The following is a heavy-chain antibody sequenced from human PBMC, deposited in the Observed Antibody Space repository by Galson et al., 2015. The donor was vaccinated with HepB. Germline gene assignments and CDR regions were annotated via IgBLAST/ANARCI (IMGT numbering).Heavy chain of an antibody. D-gene: IGHD2-2*01. CDR1: GYTFTSYG. CDR2: INPNNGGI. J-gene: IGHJ5*02. CDR3: ARFADIVVIPAILSNNWFDP. V-gene: IGHV1-18*04. Sequence: SVKVSCKASGYTFTSYGISWVRQAPGQGLEWVGWINPNNGGINYAQKFQARVTMTTDTSTSTAYMELRSLTSADTAVYYCARFADIVVIPAILSNNWFDPWGQGTLVTVSS.